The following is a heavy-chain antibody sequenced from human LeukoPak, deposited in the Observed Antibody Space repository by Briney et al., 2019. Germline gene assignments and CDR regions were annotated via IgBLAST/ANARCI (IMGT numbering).Heavy chain of an antibody. D-gene: IGHD3-9*01. CDR3: ARDLSRKLRFSDWSPFFYFDN. CDR2: IGYDGSKD. Sequence: RGSLRLSCATSGFTFSTYGMHWVRQAPGKGLEWVAIIGYDGSKDYYAESVKGRFTISRDNSQNTLFLQMNSLRADDTAVYYCARDLSRKLRFSDWSPFFYFDNWGQGTLVTVSS. V-gene: IGHV3-33*01. J-gene: IGHJ4*02. CDR1: GFTFSTYG.